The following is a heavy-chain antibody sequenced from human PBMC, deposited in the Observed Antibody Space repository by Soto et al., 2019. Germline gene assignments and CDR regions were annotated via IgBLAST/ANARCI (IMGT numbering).Heavy chain of an antibody. CDR2: ISGSGGST. CDR3: AKMSSGITMVRGVIINGMDV. J-gene: IGHJ6*02. V-gene: IGHV3-23*01. CDR1: GFTFSSYA. D-gene: IGHD3-10*01. Sequence: GGSLRLSCAASGFTFSSYAMSWVRQAPGKGLEWVSAISGSGGSTYYADSVKGRFTISRDNSKNTLYLQMNSLRAEDTAVYYCAKMSSGITMVRGVIINGMDVWGQGTTLTVSS.